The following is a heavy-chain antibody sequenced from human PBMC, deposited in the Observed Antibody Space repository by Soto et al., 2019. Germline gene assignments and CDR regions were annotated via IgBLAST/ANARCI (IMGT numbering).Heavy chain of an antibody. CDR2: IIPILGIA. Sequence: QVQLVQSGAEVKKPGSSVKVSCKASGGTFSSYTISWVRQAPGQGLEWMGRIIPILGIANYAQKFQGRVTITADKSTSTAYMELSSLRSEDTAVYYCVSSRRGGYDDLLDYWGQGTLVTVSS. D-gene: IGHD5-12*01. V-gene: IGHV1-69*02. CDR1: GGTFSSYT. J-gene: IGHJ4*02. CDR3: VSSRRGGYDDLLDY.